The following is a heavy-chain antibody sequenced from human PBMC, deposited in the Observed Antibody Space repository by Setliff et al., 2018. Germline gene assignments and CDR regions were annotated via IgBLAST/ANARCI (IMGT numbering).Heavy chain of an antibody. V-gene: IGHV3-20*04. D-gene: IGHD6-19*01. J-gene: IGHJ4*02. CDR1: GFTFDDYG. CDR2: IRWNGVRT. Sequence: GSLRLSCAASGFTFDDYGMSWVRQAPGKGLEWVSGIRWNGVRTGYADSVKGRFTISRDNAKNPLYLQMNSLRAEDTALYYCAREGDSGWYGGGIDNWGQGTPVTVSS. CDR3: AREGDSGWYGGGIDN.